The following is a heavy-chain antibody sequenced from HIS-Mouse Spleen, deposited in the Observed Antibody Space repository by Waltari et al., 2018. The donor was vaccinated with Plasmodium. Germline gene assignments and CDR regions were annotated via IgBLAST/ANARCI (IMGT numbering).Heavy chain of an antibody. CDR2: IYSGGST. D-gene: IGHD1-26*01. CDR3: ATPRVGGSYFDY. Sequence: EVQLVESGGGLVQPGGSLRLSWAASGSTVSSNSCNWVRQAPGKGLEWVSFIYSGGSTYYADSVKGRFTISRDNSKNTLYLQMNSLRAEDTAVYYCATPRVGGSYFDYWGQGTLVTVSS. V-gene: IGHV3-66*01. J-gene: IGHJ4*02. CDR1: GSTVSSNS.